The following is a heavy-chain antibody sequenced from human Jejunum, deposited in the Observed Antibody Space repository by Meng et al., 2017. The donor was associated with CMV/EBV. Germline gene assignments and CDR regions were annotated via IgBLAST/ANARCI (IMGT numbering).Heavy chain of an antibody. CDR1: GFTFRSSW. V-gene: IGHV3-7*01. D-gene: IGHD2-21*01. J-gene: IGHJ6*02. Sequence: ASGFTFRSSWMNWVRQVPGKGVEWVANIKQDGGERYYVESVKGRFTSSRNNAKNSLFLQMDGLRAEDTAVYYCARQKCGGDCDMDVWGQGTTVTVSS. CDR3: ARQKCGGDCDMDV. CDR2: IKQDGGER.